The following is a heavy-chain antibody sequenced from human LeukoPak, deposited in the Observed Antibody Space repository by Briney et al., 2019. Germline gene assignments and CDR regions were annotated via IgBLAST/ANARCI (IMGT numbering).Heavy chain of an antibody. CDR3: ARDSLYCSRANCYTDFDY. V-gene: IGHV3-21*01. CDR2: ISNNFYS. J-gene: IGHJ4*02. D-gene: IGHD2-2*02. Sequence: GSLTLSCAASGFTFSSYSMNWVRQAPGKGLEWLSSISNNFYSYYADSLKGRFTISRDNAKKSIYLQMNSLRADDTAVYYCARDSLYCSRANCYTDFDYWGQGTLVTVSS. CDR1: GFTFSSYS.